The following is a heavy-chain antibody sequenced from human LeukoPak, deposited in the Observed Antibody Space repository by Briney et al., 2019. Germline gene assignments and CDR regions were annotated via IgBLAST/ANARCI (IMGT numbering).Heavy chain of an antibody. CDR1: GGSISSSNW. J-gene: IGHJ6*04. CDR2: IYHIGST. CDR3: ARMYSSAYYGMDV. D-gene: IGHD6-19*01. Sequence: SGTLSLTCAVSGGSISSSNWWSWVRQPPGKGLEWIGEIYHIGSTNYNPSLKSRATISVDKSKNQFSLKLSSVTAADTAVYYCARMYSSAYYGMDVWGKGTTVTVSS. V-gene: IGHV4-4*02.